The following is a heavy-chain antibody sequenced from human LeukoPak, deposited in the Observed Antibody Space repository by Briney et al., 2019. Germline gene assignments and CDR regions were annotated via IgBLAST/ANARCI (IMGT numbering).Heavy chain of an antibody. CDR1: GFTFSSYS. D-gene: IGHD2-15*01. J-gene: IGHJ4*02. V-gene: IGHV3-48*01. CDR2: ISSSRSTV. Sequence: GGSLRLSCAASGFTFSSYSMNWVRQALGKGLEWVSYISSSRSTVFYADSVKGRFTISRDNAKNSLYLQMNSLRAEDTAVYYCARSSTRYCSGGSCYSGVLGYFDYWGQGTLVTVSS. CDR3: ARSSTRYCSGGSCYSGVLGYFDY.